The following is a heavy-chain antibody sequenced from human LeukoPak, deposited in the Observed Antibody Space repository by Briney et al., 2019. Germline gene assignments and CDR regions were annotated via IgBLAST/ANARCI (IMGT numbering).Heavy chain of an antibody. V-gene: IGHV1-24*01. D-gene: IGHD2-15*01. J-gene: IGHJ5*02. CDR2: FAIEDGAT. CDR1: GYTLTELS. Sequence: SVKVSCKVSGYTLTELSMHWVRQAPGKGLEWMGGFAIEDGATIYAQKFQGRVTMTEDTSTGTAYMELSSLRSEDTAVYYCATLPALYKYCSGGSCYPNWFDPWGQGTLVTVSS. CDR3: ATLPALYKYCSGGSCYPNWFDP.